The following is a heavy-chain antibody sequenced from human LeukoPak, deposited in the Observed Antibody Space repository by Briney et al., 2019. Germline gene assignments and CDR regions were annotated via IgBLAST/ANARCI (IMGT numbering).Heavy chain of an antibody. J-gene: IGHJ5*02. CDR2: IYSSGST. Sequence: SEPLSLTCTVSGGSISSSSYYWGWIRQPPGKGLEWIGSIYSSGSTYYNPSLKSRVTISVDTSKNQFSLKLSSVTAADTAVYYCARHGEGYCSSTSCYMDWFDPWGQGTLVTVSS. CDR1: GGSISSSSYY. CDR3: ARHGEGYCSSTSCYMDWFDP. D-gene: IGHD2-2*02. V-gene: IGHV4-39*01.